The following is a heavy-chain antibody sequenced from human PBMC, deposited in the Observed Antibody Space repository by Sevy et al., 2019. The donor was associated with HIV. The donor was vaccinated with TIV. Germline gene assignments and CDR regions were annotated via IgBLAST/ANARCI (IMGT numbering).Heavy chain of an antibody. J-gene: IGHJ4*02. D-gene: IGHD2-8*01. Sequence: GGSLRLSCAASGFTFTNYWMHWVRQAPGKGLGWVSRVGNDGSGTNYADSVKGRFTISRDDAKNTVYLQMNRLSAEDTAVYYGTGDMYGIDYWGQRTLVTVSS. CDR1: GFTFTNYW. CDR2: VGNDGSGT. CDR3: TGDMYGIDY. V-gene: IGHV3-74*01.